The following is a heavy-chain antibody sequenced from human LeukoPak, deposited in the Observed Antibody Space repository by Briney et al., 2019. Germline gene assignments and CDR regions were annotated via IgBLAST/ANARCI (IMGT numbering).Heavy chain of an antibody. CDR3: ASSWGLLWFGALPMERSPFDY. CDR2: ISSSSSYI. D-gene: IGHD3-10*01. Sequence: PGGSLRLSCAASGFTFSSYSMNWVRQAPGKGLEWVSSISSSSSYIYYADSVKGRFTISRDNAKNSLYLQMNSLRAENTAVYYCASSWGLLWFGALPMERSPFDYWGQGTLVTVSS. J-gene: IGHJ4*02. CDR1: GFTFSSYS. V-gene: IGHV3-21*01.